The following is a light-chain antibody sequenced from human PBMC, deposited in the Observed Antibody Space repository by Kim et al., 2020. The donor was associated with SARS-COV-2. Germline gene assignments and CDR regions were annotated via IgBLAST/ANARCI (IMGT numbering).Light chain of an antibody. CDR3: NSRDSSGDHYV. V-gene: IGLV3-19*01. CDR1: SLRKYY. J-gene: IGLJ1*01. Sequence: SSELTQDPAVSLALGQTVRITCQGDSLRKYYASWYQQKPGQAPLLIIYDKNNRPSGIPDRFSGSSSGSTASLTITGAQAEDEADYYCNSRDSSGDHYVFGPGTKVTVL. CDR2: DKN.